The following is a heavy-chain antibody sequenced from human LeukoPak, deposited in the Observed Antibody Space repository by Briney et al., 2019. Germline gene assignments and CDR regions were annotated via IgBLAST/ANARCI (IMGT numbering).Heavy chain of an antibody. CDR2: INHSGST. CDR3: ARAYFYYYYMDV. J-gene: IGHJ6*03. V-gene: IGHV4-34*01. Sequence: SETLSLTCAVYGGSFSGYYWSWIRQPPGKGLEWIGEINHSGSTNYNPSLKSRVTISVDTSKNQFSLELSSVTAADTAVYYCARAYFYYYYMDVWGKGTTVTISS. CDR1: GGSFSGYY.